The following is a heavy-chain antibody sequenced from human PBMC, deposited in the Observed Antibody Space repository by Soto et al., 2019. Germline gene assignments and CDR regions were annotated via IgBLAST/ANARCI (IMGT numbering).Heavy chain of an antibody. D-gene: IGHD1-26*01. Sequence: GGSLRLSCEVSGFSLSSFEMHWVRQPPGKGLEWVAFISHEGENKYYADSVKGRFSISRDNSKNTLSLHMNNLRPDDTALYRCASGDQWDILLRYFGMDLWGPGTTVTVSS. V-gene: IGHV3-30*03. CDR3: ASGDQWDILLRYFGMDL. CDR1: GFSLSSFE. CDR2: ISHEGENK. J-gene: IGHJ6*02.